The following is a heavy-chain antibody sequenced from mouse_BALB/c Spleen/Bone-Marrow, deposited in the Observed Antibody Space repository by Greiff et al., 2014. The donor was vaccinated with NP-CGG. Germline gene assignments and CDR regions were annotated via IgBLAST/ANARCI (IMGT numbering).Heavy chain of an antibody. V-gene: IGHV5-6-5*01. J-gene: IGHJ3*01. D-gene: IGHD2-10*02. Sequence: VESGGGLVKPGGSLKLSCAASGFTFSSYAMSWVRQTPEKRLEWVASISSGGSTYYPDSVKGRFTISRDNARNILYLQMSRLRSEDTAMYYCAKRGAYGNFWFAYWGQGTLVTVPA. CDR2: ISSGGST. CDR3: AKRGAYGNFWFAY. CDR1: GFTFSSYA.